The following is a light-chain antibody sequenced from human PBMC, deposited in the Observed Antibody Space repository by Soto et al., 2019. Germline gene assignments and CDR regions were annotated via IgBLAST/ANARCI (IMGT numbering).Light chain of an antibody. Sequence: QCLLTVAASVSGSPGQSITISCGGTISDVGAYIYVSWYQQFPGKAPKLILYEVNNRPSGVSNRFSGSKSDTTASLTISGLQPEDEADYYCRAYSDIDTKVFGTGTKVTVL. J-gene: IGLJ1*01. CDR3: RAYSDIDTKV. CDR1: ISDVGAYIY. V-gene: IGLV2-14*03. CDR2: EVN.